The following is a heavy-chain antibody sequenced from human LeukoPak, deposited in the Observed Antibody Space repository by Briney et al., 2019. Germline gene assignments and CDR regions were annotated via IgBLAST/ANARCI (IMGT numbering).Heavy chain of an antibody. Sequence: SETLSLTCTVSGGSISSYYWSWIRQPPGKGLEWIGYIYYSGSTKYNPSLKSRVTISEDTSKNQFSLKLSSVTAADTAVYYCATTYYYGSGTYSLVYWGQGTLVTVSS. CDR1: GGSISSYY. CDR3: ATTYYYGSGTYSLVY. D-gene: IGHD3-10*01. CDR2: IYYSGST. V-gene: IGHV4-59*01. J-gene: IGHJ4*02.